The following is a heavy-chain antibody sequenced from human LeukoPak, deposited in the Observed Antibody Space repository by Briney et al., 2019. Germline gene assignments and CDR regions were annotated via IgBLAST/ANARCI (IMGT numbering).Heavy chain of an antibody. CDR2: ISYTGST. CDR1: GGSISSHY. J-gene: IGHJ3*02. Sequence: SETLSLTCTVSGGSISSHYWSWIRQPPGKGLEWIGYISYTGSTTYNPSLKSRVTISMDTSKNQFSLKLRSVTAADSAVYYCARSDYSGSGTHTEFDAFDIWGQGPMVTVSS. CDR3: ARSDYSGSGTHTEFDAFDI. V-gene: IGHV4-59*11. D-gene: IGHD3-10*01.